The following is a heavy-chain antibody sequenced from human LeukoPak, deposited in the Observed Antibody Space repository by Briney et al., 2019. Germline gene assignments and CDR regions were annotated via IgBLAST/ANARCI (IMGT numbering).Heavy chain of an antibody. CDR3: ARAPYYDILTGYYSGGPGYADY. CDR1: GFTFSSYT. Sequence: GGSLRLSCAASGFTFSSYTMNWVRQAPGKGLEWVSSITSSSSYIYYADSVMGRFTISRDNANNSLYLQMNSLRAEDTAVYYCARAPYYDILTGYYSGGPGYADYWGQGTLVTVSS. V-gene: IGHV3-21*01. D-gene: IGHD3-9*01. J-gene: IGHJ4*02. CDR2: ITSSSSYI.